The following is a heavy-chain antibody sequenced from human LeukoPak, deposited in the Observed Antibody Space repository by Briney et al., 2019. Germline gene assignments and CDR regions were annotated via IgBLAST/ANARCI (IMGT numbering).Heavy chain of an antibody. CDR1: GYTFTNSY. Sequence: ASVKVSCKAPGYTFTNSYIHWVRQAPGQGLEWMGLINPGGGNTNYAQNFQGGLTMTRDTSTTTVYMELSSLRSEDTAIYYCARIRDGYNDAYDIWGQGTVVTVPS. V-gene: IGHV1-46*01. CDR3: ARIRDGYNDAYDI. CDR2: INPGGGNT. J-gene: IGHJ3*02. D-gene: IGHD5-24*01.